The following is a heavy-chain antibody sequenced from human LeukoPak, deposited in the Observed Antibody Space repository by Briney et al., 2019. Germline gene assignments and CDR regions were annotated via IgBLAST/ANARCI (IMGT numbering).Heavy chain of an antibody. V-gene: IGHV3-30*18. Sequence: GGSLRLSCAASGLTFSSYGMHWVRQAPGKGLEWVAVISYDGSNKYYADSVKGRFTISRDNSKNTLYLQMNSLRAEDTAVYYCAKGGPAAGIVQWGQGTLVTVSS. CDR1: GLTFSSYG. D-gene: IGHD6-13*01. J-gene: IGHJ4*02. CDR2: ISYDGSNK. CDR3: AKGGPAAGIVQ.